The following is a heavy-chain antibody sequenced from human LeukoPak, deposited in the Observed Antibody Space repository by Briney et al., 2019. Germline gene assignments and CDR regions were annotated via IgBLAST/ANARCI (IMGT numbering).Heavy chain of an antibody. CDR1: GYSINSGYS. J-gene: IGHJ5*02. CDR2: IYHSGYA. D-gene: IGHD4-11*01. CDR3: ARNSSLTTLKGGWFDP. V-gene: IGHV4-38-2*01. Sequence: SETLSLTCGVSGYSINSGYSWTWLRQRPGKGLGWIGNIYHSGYAYYNPSLKSRVTISLDASKNQFSLRLSSVTAADTAVYYCARNSSLTTLKGGWFDPWGQGTLVTVSS.